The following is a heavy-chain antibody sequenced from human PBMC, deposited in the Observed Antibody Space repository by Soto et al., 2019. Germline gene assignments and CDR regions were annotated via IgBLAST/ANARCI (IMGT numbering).Heavy chain of an antibody. D-gene: IGHD6-19*01. CDR1: GFTFSNAW. Sequence: PGGSLRLSCAASGFTFSNAWMSWVRQAPGKGLELVGRIKSKTDGGTTDYAAPVKGRFTISRDDSKNTLYLQMNSLKTEDTAVYYCTTGPADVFVAAPADFDYWGQGTLVTVSS. J-gene: IGHJ4*02. CDR3: TTGPADVFVAAPADFDY. V-gene: IGHV3-15*01. CDR2: IKSKTDGGTT.